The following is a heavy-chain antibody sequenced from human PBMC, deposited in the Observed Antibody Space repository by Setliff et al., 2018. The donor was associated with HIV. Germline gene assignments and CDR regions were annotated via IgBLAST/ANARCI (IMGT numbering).Heavy chain of an antibody. Sequence: SETLSLTCAVYGGSFSGYYWNWIRQPPGKGLEWIGEINLIGSTDYNPSLKSRVTISLDTSKNQFSLKLTSVTAADTAVYYCARVQVGGYNFYFDYWGQGTLVTVSS. CDR3: ARVQVGGYNFYFDY. J-gene: IGHJ4*02. V-gene: IGHV4-34*01. CDR2: INLIGST. CDR1: GGSFSGYY. D-gene: IGHD5-12*01.